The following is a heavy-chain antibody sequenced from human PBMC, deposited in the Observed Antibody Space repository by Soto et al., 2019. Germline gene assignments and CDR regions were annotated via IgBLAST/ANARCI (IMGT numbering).Heavy chain of an antibody. J-gene: IGHJ3*02. D-gene: IGHD6-13*01. CDR3: ARHLWVVSSWYLGALDI. CDR1: ADSISNYY. V-gene: IGHV4-59*08. CDR2: IYYSGST. Sequence: QVQLQESGPGLVKPSETLSLTCTVSADSISNYYWSWIRQPPGKGLEWIGYIYYSGSTHYNPSLKSSVTLSIDPTKNQFSLKLSSVTAADTAVYYCARHLWVVSSWYLGALDIWGQGTMVTVSS.